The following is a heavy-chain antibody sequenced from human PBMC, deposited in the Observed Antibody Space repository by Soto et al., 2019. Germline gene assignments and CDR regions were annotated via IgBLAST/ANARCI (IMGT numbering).Heavy chain of an antibody. Sequence: GGSLRLSCAASGFTFSSYGMSWVRQAPGKGLEWVSSISGSDGNTYYADYVKGQFTISRDNFKNTLYLQMNSLRAEDTAVYYCARNQWELLNWGQGTLVTVSS. D-gene: IGHD1-26*01. J-gene: IGHJ4*02. CDR2: ISGSDGNT. CDR3: ARNQWELLN. V-gene: IGHV3-23*01. CDR1: GFTFSSYG.